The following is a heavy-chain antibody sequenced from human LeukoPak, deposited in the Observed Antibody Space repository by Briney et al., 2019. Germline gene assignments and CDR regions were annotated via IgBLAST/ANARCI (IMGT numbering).Heavy chain of an antibody. J-gene: IGHJ4*02. V-gene: IGHV4-34*01. CDR3: ARVGYCSGGSCYAR. CDR1: GGSFSGYY. D-gene: IGHD2-15*01. CDR2: INHSGST. Sequence: SETLSLTCAVYGGSFSGYYWSWIRQPPGKGLEWIGEINHSGSTNYNPSLKSRVTISVDTSKNQFSLKLSSVTAADTAVYYCARVGYCSGGSCYARWGQGTLVTVSS.